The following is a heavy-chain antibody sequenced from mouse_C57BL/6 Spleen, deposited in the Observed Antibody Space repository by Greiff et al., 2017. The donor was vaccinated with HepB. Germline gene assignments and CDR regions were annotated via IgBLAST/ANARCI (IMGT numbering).Heavy chain of an antibody. CDR2: ISSGGSYT. V-gene: IGHV5-6*02. CDR1: GFTFSSYG. Sequence: KLVESGGDLVKPGGSLKLSCAASGFTFSSYGMSWVRQTPDKRLEWVATISSGGSYTYYPDSVKGRFTISRDNAKNTLYLQMSSLKSEDTAMYYCARPIDYGPYFDYWGQGTTLTVSS. J-gene: IGHJ2*01. CDR3: ARPIDYGPYFDY. D-gene: IGHD1-1*01.